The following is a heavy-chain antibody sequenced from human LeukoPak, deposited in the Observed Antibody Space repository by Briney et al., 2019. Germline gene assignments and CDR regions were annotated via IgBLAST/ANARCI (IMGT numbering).Heavy chain of an antibody. Sequence: SETLSLTCTVSGGSISNLNYYWSWIRQPAGKGLEWIGRIYASGSTNYNPSLRSRVTISADTSRNQFSLKLSSVTAADTAVYYCARHDPIVGTPDAFDIWGQGTMVTVSS. CDR2: IYASGST. J-gene: IGHJ3*02. D-gene: IGHD1-26*01. V-gene: IGHV4-61*02. CDR1: GGSISNLNYY. CDR3: ARHDPIVGTPDAFDI.